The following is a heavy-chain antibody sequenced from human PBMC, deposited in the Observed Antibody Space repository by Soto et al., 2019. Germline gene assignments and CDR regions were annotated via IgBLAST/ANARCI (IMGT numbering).Heavy chain of an antibody. D-gene: IGHD6-6*01. Sequence: PSATLSLTCTVSGGSISSSTYYWDWIRQPPGKGLEWIGAMYYTGNKNYNPSLESRVTMSVDTSKNQFSLKLSSVTPTDPAVYYCARRSSSSLGSLFDPWGRGILVTVSS. CDR2: MYYTGNK. J-gene: IGHJ5*02. CDR1: GGSISSSTYY. CDR3: ARRSSSSLGSLFDP. V-gene: IGHV4-39*01.